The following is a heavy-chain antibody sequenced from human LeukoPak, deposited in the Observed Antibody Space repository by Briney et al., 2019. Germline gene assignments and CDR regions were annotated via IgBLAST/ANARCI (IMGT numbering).Heavy chain of an antibody. V-gene: IGHV1-46*01. CDR1: GYTFTSYY. CDR2: INPSGGST. CDR3: ATYYYGSGSYYNRNWFAP. J-gene: IGHJ5*02. D-gene: IGHD3-10*01. Sequence: ASVKVSCKASGYTFTSYYMHWVRQAPGQGLEWMGIINPSGGSTSYAQKFQGRVTMTRDTSTSTVYMELSSLRAEDTAVYYCATYYYGSGSYYNRNWFAPWGQGTLVTVSS.